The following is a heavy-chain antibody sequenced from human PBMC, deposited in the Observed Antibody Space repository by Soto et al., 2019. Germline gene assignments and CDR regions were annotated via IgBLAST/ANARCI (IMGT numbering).Heavy chain of an antibody. J-gene: IGHJ6*03. CDR2: IYSGGSA. CDR3: ARVLAPSSYYYMDV. V-gene: IGHV3-66*01. D-gene: IGHD1-26*01. Sequence: GGSLRLSCAASGFTGSDNYMSWVRQAPGKGLEWVSVIYSGGSAYYADSVKGRFTISTDNSKNTLYLQMNSLRAEDTAVYYCARVLAPSSYYYMDVWGKGTTVTVSS. CDR1: GFTGSDNY.